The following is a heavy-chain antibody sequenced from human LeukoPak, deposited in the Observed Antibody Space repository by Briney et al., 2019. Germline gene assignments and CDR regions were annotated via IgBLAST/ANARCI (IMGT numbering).Heavy chain of an antibody. J-gene: IGHJ5*02. CDR3: ARARRGGWFDP. V-gene: IGHV4-59*01. CDR2: IYYSGST. D-gene: IGHD3-10*01. Sequence: PSETLSLTCTVSGGSISSYYWSWIRQPPGKGLEWIGYIYYSGSTNYNPSLKRRVTISVDTSKNQFSLKLSSATAADTAVYYCARARRGGWFDPWGQGTLVTVSS. CDR1: GGSISSYY.